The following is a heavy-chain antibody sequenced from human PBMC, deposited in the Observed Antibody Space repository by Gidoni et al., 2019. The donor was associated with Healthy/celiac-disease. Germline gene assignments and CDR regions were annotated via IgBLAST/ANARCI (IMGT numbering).Heavy chain of an antibody. CDR1: GGSISSSSYY. Sequence: QLQLQESGPGLVKPSETLSLTCTVSGGSISSSSYYWGWIRQPPGKGLEWIGSIYYSGSTYYNPSLKSRVTISVDTSKNQFSLKLSSVTAADTAVYYCARLRVLNYYGSGSPEFDPWGQGTLVTVSS. CDR3: ARLRVLNYYGSGSPEFDP. J-gene: IGHJ5*02. D-gene: IGHD3-10*01. V-gene: IGHV4-39*01. CDR2: IYYSGST.